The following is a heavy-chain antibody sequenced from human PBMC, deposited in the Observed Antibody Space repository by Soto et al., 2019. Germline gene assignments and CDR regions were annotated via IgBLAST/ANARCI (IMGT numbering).Heavy chain of an antibody. CDR1: GFTFSTEG. V-gene: IGHV3-23*01. J-gene: IGHJ4*01. D-gene: IGHD4-17*01. Sequence: EVQLLESGGGLVQPGGSLRLSCAASGFTFSTEGMSWVRQAPGKGLEWVSTIIGSGTGTYYTESVKGRCTISRDNSKNTLFLQMNSLRAEDTAVYYCARRGRDAVSPLFYFDYWGQGTLVAVSS. CDR3: ARRGRDAVSPLFYFDY. CDR2: IIGSGTGT.